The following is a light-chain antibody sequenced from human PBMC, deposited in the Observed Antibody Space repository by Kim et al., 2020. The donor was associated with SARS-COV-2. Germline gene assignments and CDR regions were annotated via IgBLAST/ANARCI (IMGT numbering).Light chain of an antibody. CDR1: QSVLYNSNNYNY. CDR3: QQYYENPRT. CDR2: WAS. V-gene: IGKV4-1*01. J-gene: IGKJ1*01. Sequence: DIVMTQSPDSLSVSLGERATVNCKSSQSVLYNSNNYNYLAWYQQKPGQPPKLLIYWASTRRPGVPDRFSGSGSGTDFTLTISSLQAEDVAVYYCQQYYENPRTFGQGTKVDIK.